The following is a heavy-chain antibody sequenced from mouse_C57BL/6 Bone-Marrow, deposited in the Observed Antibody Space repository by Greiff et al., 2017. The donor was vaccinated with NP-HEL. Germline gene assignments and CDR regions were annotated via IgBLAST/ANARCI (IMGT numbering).Heavy chain of an antibody. J-gene: IGHJ4*01. CDR1: GFTFSSYG. V-gene: IGHV5-6*01. Sequence: EVMLVESGGDLVKPGGSLKLSCAASGFTFSSYGMSWVRQTPDKRLEWVATISSGGSYTYYPDSVKGRFTISRDNAKNTLYLQMSSLKSEDTAMYYCARQLMYAMDYWGQGTSVTVSS. CDR2: ISSGGSYT. CDR3: ARQLMYAMDY.